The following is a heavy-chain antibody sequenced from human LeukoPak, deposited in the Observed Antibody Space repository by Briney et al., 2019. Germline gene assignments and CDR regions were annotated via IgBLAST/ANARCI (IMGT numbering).Heavy chain of an antibody. CDR3: AAAGYY. CDR2: IKQDGSEK. V-gene: IGHV3-7*01. CDR1: GLTFSSYW. D-gene: IGHD6-13*01. Sequence: GGSLRLSCAASGLTFSSYWMSWVRQAPGKGLEWVANIKQDGSEKYYVDSVKGRFTISRDNAKNSLYLQMNSLRAEDTAVYYCAAAGYYWGQGTLVTVSS. J-gene: IGHJ4*02.